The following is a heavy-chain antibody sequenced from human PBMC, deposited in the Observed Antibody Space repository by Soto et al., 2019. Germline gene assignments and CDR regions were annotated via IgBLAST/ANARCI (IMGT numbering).Heavy chain of an antibody. CDR1: GFTFSSYW. V-gene: IGHV3-74*01. CDR3: AKAGVYYDFWSGFDY. Sequence: EESLRLSCAASGFTFSSYWMHWVRQAPGKGLVWVSRINSDGSSTSYADSVKGRFTISRDNAKNTLYLQMNSLRAEDTAVYYCAKAGVYYDFWSGFDYWGQGTLVTVSS. J-gene: IGHJ4*02. D-gene: IGHD3-3*01. CDR2: INSDGSST.